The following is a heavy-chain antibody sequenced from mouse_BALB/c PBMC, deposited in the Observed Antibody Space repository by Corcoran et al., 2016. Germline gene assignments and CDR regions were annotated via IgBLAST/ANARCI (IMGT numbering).Heavy chain of an antibody. Sequence: QVTLKESGPGILQPSQTLSLTCSFSGFSLSTSGMGVSWIRQPSGKVLEWLAHIYWDDDKRYNPSLKSRLTISKDTSSNQVFLKITSVDTADTATYYCARDDYFYAMDYWGQGTSVTVSS. J-gene: IGHJ4*01. D-gene: IGHD2-4*01. V-gene: IGHV8-12*01. CDR1: GFSLSTSGMG. CDR2: IYWDDDK. CDR3: ARDDYFYAMDY.